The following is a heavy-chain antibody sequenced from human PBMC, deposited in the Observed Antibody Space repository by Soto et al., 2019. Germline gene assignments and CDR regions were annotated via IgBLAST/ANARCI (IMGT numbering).Heavy chain of an antibody. CDR1: GFTFSSYA. J-gene: IGHJ5*02. CDR3: AKTKHWPGGFDP. Sequence: EVQLLESGGGLVQPGGSLRLSCAASGFTFSSYAMSWVCQAPGKGLEWVSAISGSGGSTYYADSVKGRFTISRDNSKNTLYLQMNSLRAEDTAVYYCAKTKHWPGGFDPWGQGTLVTVSS. CDR2: ISGSGGST. D-gene: IGHD1-1*01. V-gene: IGHV3-23*01.